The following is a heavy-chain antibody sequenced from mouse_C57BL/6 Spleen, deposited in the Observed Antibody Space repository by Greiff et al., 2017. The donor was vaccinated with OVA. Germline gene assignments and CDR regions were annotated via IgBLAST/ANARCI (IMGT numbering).Heavy chain of an antibody. J-gene: IGHJ1*03. CDR1: GYSITSGYY. CDR3: ARVHGSSPYWYFDV. Sequence: DVKLQESGPGLVKPSQSLSLTCSVTGYSITSGYYWNWIRQFPGNKLEWMGYISYDGSNNYNPSLKNRISITRDPSKNQFFLKLNSVTTEDTATYYCARVHGSSPYWYFDVWGTGTTVTVSS. CDR2: ISYDGSN. D-gene: IGHD1-1*01. V-gene: IGHV3-6*01.